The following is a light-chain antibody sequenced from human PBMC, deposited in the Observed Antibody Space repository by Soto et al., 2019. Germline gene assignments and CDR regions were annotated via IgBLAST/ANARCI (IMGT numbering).Light chain of an antibody. J-gene: IGKJ2*01. V-gene: IGKV3-20*01. CDR3: QQYGISPVYA. Sequence: EIVLTQSPGTLSLSPGEGATLSCRASQTIRSTYLAWYQQKPGQAPRLLIYGGSSRATGIPVRFSGSGSGTDFTLPISRLVPEDFAVYSCQCQQYGISPVYAFGQGTKVQIK. CDR1: QTIRSTY. CDR2: GGS.